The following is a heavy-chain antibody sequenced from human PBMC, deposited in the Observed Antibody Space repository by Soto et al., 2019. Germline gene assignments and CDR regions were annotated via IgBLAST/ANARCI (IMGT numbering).Heavy chain of an antibody. D-gene: IGHD2-21*02. V-gene: IGHV1-69*02. CDR2: IIPILGIA. CDR1: GGTFSSYT. CDR3: ARQCGGDCHDTYYYYYGMDV. Sequence: QVQLVQSGAEVKKPGSSVKVSCKASGGTFSSYTISWVRQAPGQGLEWMGRIIPILGIANYAQKFQGRVTITADKSTSTAYMELSSLRSEDTAVYYCARQCGGDCHDTYYYYYGMDVWGQGTTVTVSS. J-gene: IGHJ6*02.